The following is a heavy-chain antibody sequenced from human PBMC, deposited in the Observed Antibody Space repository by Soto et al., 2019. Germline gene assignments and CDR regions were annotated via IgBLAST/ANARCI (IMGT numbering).Heavy chain of an antibody. V-gene: IGHV4-39*01. CDR1: GGSISSSSYY. J-gene: IGHJ4*02. CDR3: ARHGITMVRGVWL. CDR2: IYYSGST. D-gene: IGHD3-10*01. Sequence: PSETLSLTCTVSGGSISSSSYYWGWIRQPPGKGLEWIGSIYYSGSTYYNPSLKSRVTISVDTSKNQFSLKLSSVTAADTAVYYCARHGITMVRGVWLWGQGTLVTAPQ.